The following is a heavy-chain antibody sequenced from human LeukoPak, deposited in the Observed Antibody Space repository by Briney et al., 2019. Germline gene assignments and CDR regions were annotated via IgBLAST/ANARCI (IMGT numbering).Heavy chain of an antibody. D-gene: IGHD2-15*01. J-gene: IGHJ5*02. CDR1: GFSFKDYG. Sequence: GGSLRLSCAATGFSFKDYGMHWVRQPPGKGLEWVSGISWNSGSIGYADSVKGRFTISRGNAKNSLYLQMSSLRAEDTALYYCAKGLRYCSGGSCYHSWFDPWGQGTLVTVSS. V-gene: IGHV3-9*01. CDR2: ISWNSGSI. CDR3: AKGLRYCSGGSCYHSWFDP.